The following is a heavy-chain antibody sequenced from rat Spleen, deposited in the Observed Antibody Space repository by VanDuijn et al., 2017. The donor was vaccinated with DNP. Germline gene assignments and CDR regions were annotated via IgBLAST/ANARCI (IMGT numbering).Heavy chain of an antibody. Sequence: EVKLVESGGGLVQPGRSLRLSCAASGFNFNGYWMGWVRQAPGKGLEWIGQINKDSSTTNYVPSLKEKITISRDNAQNTLYLQMDSLRSEDTATYYCAGRPPPTRGPFDYWGQGVMVTVSS. V-gene: IGHV4-2*01. J-gene: IGHJ2*01. CDR1: GFNFNGYW. D-gene: IGHD1-4*01. CDR2: INKDSSTT. CDR3: AGRPPPTRGPFDY.